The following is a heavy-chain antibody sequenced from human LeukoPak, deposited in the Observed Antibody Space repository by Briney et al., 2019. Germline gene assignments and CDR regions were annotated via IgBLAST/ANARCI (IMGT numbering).Heavy chain of an antibody. CDR2: INHSGST. V-gene: IGHV4-34*01. CDR1: GGSFSGYY. Sequence: SETLSLTCAVYGGSFSGYYWSWIRQPPGKGLEWIGEINHSGSTNYNPSLKSRVTISVDTSKNQFSLKLSSVTAADTAVYYCARWDGFYYMDVWGKGTTVTVSS. CDR3: ARWDGFYYMDV. J-gene: IGHJ6*03. D-gene: IGHD1-26*01.